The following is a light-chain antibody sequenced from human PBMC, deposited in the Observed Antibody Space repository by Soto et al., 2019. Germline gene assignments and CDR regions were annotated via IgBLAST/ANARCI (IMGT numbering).Light chain of an antibody. J-gene: IGKJ1*01. CDR2: GAS. CDR1: QSISSY. Sequence: EIVLTQSPATLSLSPGERATLSCRASQSISSYLAWYQQKPGQAPRLLIYGASNKATGIPARFSGSGSGTDFPLTISRLDPEDFALYFCQQRSNWPPAFGQGTRVDI. V-gene: IGKV3-11*01. CDR3: QQRSNWPPA.